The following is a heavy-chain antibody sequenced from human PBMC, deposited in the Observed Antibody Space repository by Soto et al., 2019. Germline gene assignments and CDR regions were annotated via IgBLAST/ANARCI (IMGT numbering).Heavy chain of an antibody. Sequence: SETLSLTCAVYGGSFSGYYWNWLRQPPGEGLEWIGKIDQSGSTNYNPSLKSRVTTSVDTSRSQFSLKLTSVTAADTAVYFCARRHGLDIDAYYWGQGILVTVS. V-gene: IGHV4-34*01. CDR1: GGSFSGYY. J-gene: IGHJ4*02. D-gene: IGHD3-10*01. CDR3: ARRHGLDIDAYY. CDR2: IDQSGST.